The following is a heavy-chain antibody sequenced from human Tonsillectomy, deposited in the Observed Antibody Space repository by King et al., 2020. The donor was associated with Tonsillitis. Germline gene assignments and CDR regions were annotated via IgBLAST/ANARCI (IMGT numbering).Heavy chain of an antibody. CDR2: CNSDSGDT. Sequence: LVQSGAEVKKPGVSVKVSFKASGYMFTDYSVHGVRQDPGQGREWLGGCNSDSGDTNYAHKFDGRVIMTSDTSISTAYMELTGLRSDETSIYYCTRETGGWRAFDHWGQGALVTVSS. D-gene: IGHD6-19*01. CDR3: TRETGGWRAFDH. V-gene: IGHV1-2*07. CDR1: GYMFTDYS. J-gene: IGHJ4*02.